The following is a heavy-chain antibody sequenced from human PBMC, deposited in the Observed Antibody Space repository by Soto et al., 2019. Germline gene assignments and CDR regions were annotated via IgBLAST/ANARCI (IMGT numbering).Heavy chain of an antibody. CDR1: GYTFTSYY. V-gene: IGHV1-46*03. CDR2: INPSGGST. CDR3: ARGSLTVAGTDPFRY. J-gene: IGHJ4*02. D-gene: IGHD6-19*01. Sequence: GASVKVSCKASGYTFTSYYMHWVRQAPGQGLEWMGIINPSGGSTSYAQKFQGRVTMTRDTSTSTVYMELSSLRSEDTAVYYCARGSLTVAGTDPFRYWGQGTLVTVSS.